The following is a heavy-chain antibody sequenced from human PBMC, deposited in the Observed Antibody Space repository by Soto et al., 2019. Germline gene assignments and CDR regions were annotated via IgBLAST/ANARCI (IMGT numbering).Heavy chain of an antibody. Sequence: QVQLVQSGAEVKTPGASVRVSCKASGYTFTGYYIHWVREAPGQGLEWMGWINPQTGDTSYAQKFQGRVTLSRDTSINTAYLELTRVRFDDAAVYFCARERYQVISDGMDVWGQGTTVTVSS. D-gene: IGHD2-2*01. V-gene: IGHV1-2*02. CDR2: INPQTGDT. CDR1: GYTFTGYY. CDR3: ARERYQVISDGMDV. J-gene: IGHJ6*02.